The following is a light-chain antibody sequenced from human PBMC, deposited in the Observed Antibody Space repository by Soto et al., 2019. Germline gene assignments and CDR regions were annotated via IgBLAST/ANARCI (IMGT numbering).Light chain of an antibody. V-gene: IGLV1-44*01. CDR2: RNN. CDR1: SSNIGRNT. Sequence: QSVLTQAPSASETPGQRVTISCSGGSSNIGRNTVNWYQQLPGTAPKLLIYRNNRRPSGVPDRFSGSKSGTSASLAISGLQSEDEADDYCAAWDDSLTDYVFGTGTKRTVL. J-gene: IGLJ1*01. CDR3: AAWDDSLTDYV.